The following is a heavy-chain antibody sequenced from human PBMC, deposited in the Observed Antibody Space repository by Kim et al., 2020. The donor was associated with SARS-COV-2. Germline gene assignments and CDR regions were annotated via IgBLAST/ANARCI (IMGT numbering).Heavy chain of an antibody. D-gene: IGHD3-16*02. J-gene: IGHJ5*02. CDR3: AKGSRTRTFGGVIVAARYNWFDP. V-gene: IGHV3-23*01. Sequence: GGSLRLSCSASGFTFSSYAMSWVRQAPGKGLEWVSAISGSGGSTYYADSVKGRFTISRDNSKNTLYLQMNSLRAEDTAVYYCAKGSRTRTFGGVIVAARYNWFDPWGQGTLVTVSS. CDR2: ISGSGGST. CDR1: GFTFSSYA.